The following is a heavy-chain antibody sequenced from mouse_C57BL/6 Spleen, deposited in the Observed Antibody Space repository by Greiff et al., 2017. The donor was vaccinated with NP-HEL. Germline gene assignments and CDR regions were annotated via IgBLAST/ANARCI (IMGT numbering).Heavy chain of an antibody. CDR3: ARGAYYSNYHDY. CDR1: GYAFSSYW. V-gene: IGHV1-80*01. J-gene: IGHJ2*01. CDR2: IYPGDGDT. D-gene: IGHD2-5*01. Sequence: LQQSGASVKISCKASGYAFSSYWMNWVKQRPGKGLEWIGQIYPGDGDTNYNGKFKGKATLTADKSSSTAYMQLSSLTSEDSAVYFCARGAYYSNYHDYWGQGTTLTVSS.